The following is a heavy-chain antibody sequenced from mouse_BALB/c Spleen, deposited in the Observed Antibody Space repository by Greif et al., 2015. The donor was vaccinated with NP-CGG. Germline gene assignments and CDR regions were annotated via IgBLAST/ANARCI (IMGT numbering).Heavy chain of an antibody. CDR2: ISYSGST. J-gene: IGHJ4*01. Sequence: EVKPQESGPSLVKPSQTLSLTCSVTGDSITSGYWNWIRKFPGNKLEYMGYISYSGSTYYNPSLKSRISITRDTSKNQYYLQLNAVTTEDTATYNCASGGDYDPPYYAMDYWGQGTSVTVSS. CDR1: GDSITSGY. CDR3: ASGGDYDPPYYAMDY. D-gene: IGHD2-4*01. V-gene: IGHV3-8*02.